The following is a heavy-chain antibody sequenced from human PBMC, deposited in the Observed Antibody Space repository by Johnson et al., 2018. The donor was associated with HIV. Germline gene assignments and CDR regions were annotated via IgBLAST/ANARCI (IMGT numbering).Heavy chain of an antibody. V-gene: IGHV3-66*02. CDR1: GFTVSSNY. D-gene: IGHD7-27*01. J-gene: IGHJ3*02. Sequence: MQLVESGGGLVQPGGSLRLSFAASGFTVSSNYMSWVRQAPGKGLEWVSVIYSGASTYYADSVKGRFTISRDNSKNTLYLQMNSLRAEDTAVYYCARAIGNWDAFDIWGQGTMVTVSS. CDR3: ARAIGNWDAFDI. CDR2: IYSGAST.